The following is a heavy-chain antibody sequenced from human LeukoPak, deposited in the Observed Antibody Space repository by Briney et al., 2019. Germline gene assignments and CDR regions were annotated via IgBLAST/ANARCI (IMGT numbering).Heavy chain of an antibody. Sequence: SETLSLTCSVSGGSISSYYCTWIRQTPGKGLEWIGYMSYSGSTNYNPSLKSRVTISVDTSKNQLSLKLSSVTAADTAVYYCARETYCSSITCYNVVDAFDIWGQGTMVTVSS. D-gene: IGHD2-2*02. CDR1: GGSISSYY. V-gene: IGHV4-59*01. J-gene: IGHJ3*02. CDR3: ARETYCSSITCYNVVDAFDI. CDR2: MSYSGST.